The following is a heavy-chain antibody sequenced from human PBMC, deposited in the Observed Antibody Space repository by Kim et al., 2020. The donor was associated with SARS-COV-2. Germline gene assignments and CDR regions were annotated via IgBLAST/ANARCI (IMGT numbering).Heavy chain of an antibody. V-gene: IGHV4-39*01. CDR2: IYYSGST. J-gene: IGHJ4*02. D-gene: IGHD6-19*01. CDR1: GGSISSSSYY. CDR3: ARQPFGSRIAVAGTIDY. Sequence: SETLSLTCTVSGGSISSSSYYWGWIRQPPGKGLEWIGSIYYSGSTYYNPSLKSRVTISVDTSKNQFSLKLSSVTAADTAVYYCARQPFGSRIAVAGTIDYWGQGTLVTVSS.